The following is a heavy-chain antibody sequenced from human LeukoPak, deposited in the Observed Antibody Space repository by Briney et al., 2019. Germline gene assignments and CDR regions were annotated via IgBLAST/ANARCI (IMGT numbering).Heavy chain of an antibody. CDR3: ARHATDCSGGSCYFDY. V-gene: IGHV4-59*08. CDR2: IYYSGST. J-gene: IGHJ4*02. D-gene: IGHD2-15*01. CDR1: GGSISSYY. Sequence: PSETLSLTCTVSGGSISSYYWSWIRQPPGKGLEWIGYIYYSGSTNYNPSLKRRVTISVDTSKIQLSLKLSSVTAADTAVYYCARHATDCSGGSCYFDYWGQGTLVTVSS.